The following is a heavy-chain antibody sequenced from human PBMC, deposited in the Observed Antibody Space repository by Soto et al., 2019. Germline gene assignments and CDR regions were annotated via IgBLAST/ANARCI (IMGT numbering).Heavy chain of an antibody. V-gene: IGHV6-1*01. Sequence: SQTLSLTCAISGDSFSSNSAAWNWIRQSPSRGLEWLGRTYYRSKWYNDYAVSVKSRITINPDTSKNQFSLQLNSVTPEDTAVYYCARGSSSWYPNWFDPWGQGTLVTVSS. CDR1: GDSFSSNSAA. J-gene: IGHJ5*02. CDR3: ARGSSSWYPNWFDP. D-gene: IGHD6-13*01. CDR2: TYYRSKWYN.